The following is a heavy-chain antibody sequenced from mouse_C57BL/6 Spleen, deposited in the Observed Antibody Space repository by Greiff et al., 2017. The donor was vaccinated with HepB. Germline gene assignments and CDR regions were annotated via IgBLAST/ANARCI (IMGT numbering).Heavy chain of an antibody. CDR1: GYTFTSYG. CDR2: IYPRSGNT. J-gene: IGHJ3*01. Sequence: VKLMESGAELARPGASVKLSCKASGYTFTSYGISWVKQRTGQGLEWIGEIYPRSGNTYYNEKFKGKATLTADKSSSTAYMELRSLTSEDSAVYFCARYDYGSRAYWGQGTLVTVSA. CDR3: ARYDYGSRAY. D-gene: IGHD1-1*01. V-gene: IGHV1-81*01.